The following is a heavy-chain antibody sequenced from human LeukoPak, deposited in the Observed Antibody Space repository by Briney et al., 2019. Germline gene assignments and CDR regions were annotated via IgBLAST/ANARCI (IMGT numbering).Heavy chain of an antibody. Sequence: SETLSLICTVSGGSISSYYWSWIRQPPGKGLEWIGYIYYSGSTNYNPSLKSRVTISVDTSKNQFSLKLSSVTAADTAVYYCARSEPKVLEWLPALDAFDIWGQGTMVTVSS. V-gene: IGHV4-59*01. D-gene: IGHD3-3*01. CDR3: ARSEPKVLEWLPALDAFDI. J-gene: IGHJ3*02. CDR2: IYYSGST. CDR1: GGSISSYY.